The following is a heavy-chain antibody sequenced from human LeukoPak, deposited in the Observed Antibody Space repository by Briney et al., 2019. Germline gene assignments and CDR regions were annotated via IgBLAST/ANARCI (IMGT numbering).Heavy chain of an antibody. J-gene: IGHJ1*01. V-gene: IGHV3-53*01. D-gene: IGHD5-12*01. CDR2: IYSGGST. CDR3: ARESAGQVAKYFQH. Sequence: GGSLRLSCAASGFTVSSNYMSWVRQAPGKGLEWVSVIYSGGSTYYADSVKGRFTISRDNSKNTLYLQMNSLRAEDTAVYYCARESAGQVAKYFQHWGQGTLVTVSP. CDR1: GFTVSSNY.